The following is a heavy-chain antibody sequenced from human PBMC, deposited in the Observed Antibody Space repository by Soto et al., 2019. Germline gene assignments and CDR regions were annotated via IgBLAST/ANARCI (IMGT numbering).Heavy chain of an antibody. CDR3: AKDRGGMTALQRGLFDY. CDR1: GFTFSSYA. V-gene: IGHV3-23*01. CDR2: ISGSGGST. D-gene: IGHD2-21*02. J-gene: IGHJ4*01. Sequence: GGSLRLSCAASGFTFSSYAMSWVRQAPGKGLEWVSGISGSGGSTYYADSVKGRFTISRDNSKNTLYLQMNSLRAEDTAVYYCAKDRGGMTALQRGLFDYWGQGIVVTVS.